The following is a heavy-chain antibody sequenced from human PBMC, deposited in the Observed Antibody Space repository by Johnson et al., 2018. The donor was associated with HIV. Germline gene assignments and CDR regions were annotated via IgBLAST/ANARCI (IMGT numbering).Heavy chain of an antibody. CDR2: ISYDGSNK. D-gene: IGHD3-10*01. J-gene: IGHJ3*02. CDR3: ARPPGGSYYGNAFDI. V-gene: IGHV3-30*04. CDR1: GFTFKNYA. Sequence: QVQLLESGGGVVQPGRSLRLSCLASGFTFKNYAMHWVRQAPGKGLEWVAVISYDGSNKYYADSVKGRFTISRDNSENTLYLQMNSVRAEDTAVYYCARPPGGSYYGNAFDIWGQGTMVTVSP.